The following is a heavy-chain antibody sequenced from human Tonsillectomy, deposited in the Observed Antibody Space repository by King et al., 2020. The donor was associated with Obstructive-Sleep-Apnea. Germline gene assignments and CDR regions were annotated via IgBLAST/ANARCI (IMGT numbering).Heavy chain of an antibody. V-gene: IGHV3-48*03. CDR2: LSSGGTTI. Sequence: VQLVESGGGLVQPGGSLRLSCAASGFTFSSYSLHWVRQAPGKGLEWLSYLSSGGTTIYYADSFQGRFTISRDNAKNSLSLQINSLSAEDTAVYYCAREGGYYDSSGYAPIFDYWGQGTLVTVSS. CDR1: GFTFSSYS. CDR3: AREGGYYDSSGYAPIFDY. D-gene: IGHD3-22*01. J-gene: IGHJ4*02.